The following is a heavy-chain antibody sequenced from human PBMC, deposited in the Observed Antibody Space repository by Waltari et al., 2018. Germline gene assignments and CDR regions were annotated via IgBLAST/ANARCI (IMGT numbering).Heavy chain of an antibody. CDR1: GFTFSSYW. J-gene: IGHJ3*02. V-gene: IGHV3-74*01. D-gene: IGHD3-3*01. CDR2: INSDGSTT. CDR3: TRRTGSGFDI. Sequence: EVQLVESGGGLVQPGGSLRLSCAASGFTFSSYWMYWVRQTPGKGLVWVSRINSDGSTTTFADSVNGRFTISRDNAKNTLYLQMNSLRAEDTAVYYCTRRTGSGFDIWGQGTMVTVSS.